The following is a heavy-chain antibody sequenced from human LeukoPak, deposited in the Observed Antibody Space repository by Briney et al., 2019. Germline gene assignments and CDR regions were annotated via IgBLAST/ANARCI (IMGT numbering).Heavy chain of an antibody. J-gene: IGHJ6*03. Sequence: GGSLRLSCAASGFTFDDYGMSWVRQAPGKGLEWVSGINWNGGSTGYADSVKGRFTISRDNAKNSLYLQMNSLRAEDTAVYYCAKDQYSSGWTGFYYYYYYMDVWGKGTTVTISS. CDR1: GFTFDDYG. CDR2: INWNGGST. D-gene: IGHD6-19*01. CDR3: AKDQYSSGWTGFYYYYYYMDV. V-gene: IGHV3-20*04.